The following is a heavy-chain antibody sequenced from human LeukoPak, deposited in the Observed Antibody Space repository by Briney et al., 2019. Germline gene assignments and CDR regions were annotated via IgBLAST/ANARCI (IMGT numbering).Heavy chain of an antibody. Sequence: PSETLSLTCAVSGGSISSGSYYWGWIRQPPGKGLEWIGYIYYSGSTYYNPSLKSRVTISVDTSKNQFSLKLSSVTAADTAVYYCAREDYGGNSRYFQHWGQGTLVTVSS. J-gene: IGHJ1*01. CDR3: AREDYGGNSRYFQH. D-gene: IGHD4-23*01. V-gene: IGHV4-31*11. CDR1: GGSISSGSYY. CDR2: IYYSGST.